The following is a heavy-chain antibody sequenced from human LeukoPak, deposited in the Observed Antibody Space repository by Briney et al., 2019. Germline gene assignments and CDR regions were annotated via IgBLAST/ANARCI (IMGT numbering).Heavy chain of an antibody. D-gene: IGHD3-16*01. Sequence: SEPLSLTCTVPGSSISRHYWTWLRQPPGKGLHWIGQIHYSRRPDYKPSLKSRVTISVDTSKNQLSLKVPSVTGADTAVYYCARVGVDYDMDVWGQGTTVTVSS. CDR1: GSSISRHY. J-gene: IGHJ6*02. CDR3: ARVGVDYDMDV. CDR2: IHYSRRP. V-gene: IGHV4-59*11.